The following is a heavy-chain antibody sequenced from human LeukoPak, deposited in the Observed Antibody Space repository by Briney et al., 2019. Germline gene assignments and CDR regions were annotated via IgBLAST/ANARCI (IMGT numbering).Heavy chain of an antibody. CDR2: LSDSGGST. Sequence: GGSLRLSCAASGFTFTTYAMSWVRQAPGKGLEWVSGLSDSGGSTYYADSVKGRFTISRDNSKNTLYLQMNSLRVEETAVYYCAKASRATLTTVINWFDPWGQGTPVTVSS. V-gene: IGHV3-23*01. CDR3: AKASRATLTTVINWFDP. D-gene: IGHD4-11*01. J-gene: IGHJ5*02. CDR1: GFTFTTYA.